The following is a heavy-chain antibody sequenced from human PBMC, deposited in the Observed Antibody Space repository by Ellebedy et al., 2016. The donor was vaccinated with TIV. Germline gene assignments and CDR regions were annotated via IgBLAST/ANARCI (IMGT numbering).Heavy chain of an antibody. CDR1: GFTFSNAW. J-gene: IGHJ4*02. D-gene: IGHD2-21*01. V-gene: IGHV3-23*01. CDR3: AQAGEIVVVDCWWDD. CDR2: ISGTGGTT. Sequence: GESLKISXAASGFTFSNAWMSWVRQAPGKGLEWVSTISGTGGTTYYADSVKGRFTISRDNSKNTLYLQMNSLRAEDTAVYYCAQAGEIVVVDCWWDDWGQGTLVTVSS.